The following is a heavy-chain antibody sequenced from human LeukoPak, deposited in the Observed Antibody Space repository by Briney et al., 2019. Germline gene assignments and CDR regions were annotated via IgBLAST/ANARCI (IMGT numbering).Heavy chain of an antibody. CDR1: GGSISSSSYH. J-gene: IGHJ4*02. CDR2: IYYSGST. CDR3: ARQLGYCSSTSCYTDKVDY. V-gene: IGHV4-39*01. D-gene: IGHD2-2*02. Sequence: SETLSLTCTVSGGSISSSSYHWGWIRQPPGKGLEWIGSIYYSGSTYYNPSLKSRVTISVDTSKNQFSLKLSSVTAADTAVYYCARQLGYCSSTSCYTDKVDYWGQGTLVTVSS.